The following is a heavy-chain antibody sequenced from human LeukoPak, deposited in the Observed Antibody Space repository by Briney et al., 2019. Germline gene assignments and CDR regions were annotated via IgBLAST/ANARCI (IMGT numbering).Heavy chain of an antibody. J-gene: IGHJ4*02. CDR3: ARASATYYYDSSGYDFDY. Sequence: ASETLSLTCTVSGGSISSYYWSWIRQPAGKGLEWIGRIYTSGSTNYNPSLKSRVTMSVDTSKNQFSLKLSSVTAADTAVYYCARASATYYYDSSGYDFDYWGQGTLVTVSS. D-gene: IGHD3-22*01. CDR2: IYTSGST. CDR1: GGSISSYY. V-gene: IGHV4-4*07.